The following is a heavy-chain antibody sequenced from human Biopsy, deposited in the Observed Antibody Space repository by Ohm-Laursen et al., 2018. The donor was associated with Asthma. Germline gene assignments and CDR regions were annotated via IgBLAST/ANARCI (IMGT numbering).Heavy chain of an antibody. CDR3: ARGDSSNWSHYYFDH. V-gene: IGHV3-53*01. CDR2: IYSGGTS. J-gene: IGHJ4*02. Sequence: SLRLSCSASGFAVSRDYMFWVRQAPGKGLEWVSVIYSGGTSHTADSVRGRFTISRDYSKNTLHLQMHSLRAEDTAVYYCARGDSSNWSHYYFDHWGQGTLVTVSS. CDR1: GFAVSRDY. D-gene: IGHD3-22*01.